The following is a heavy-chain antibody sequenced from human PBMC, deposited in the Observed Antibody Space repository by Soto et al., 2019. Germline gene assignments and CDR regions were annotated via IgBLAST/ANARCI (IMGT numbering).Heavy chain of an antibody. Sequence: PSETLSLTCAVYGGSFSGYYWSWIRQPPGKGLEWFGEINHSGSTNYNPSLKSRVTISVDTSKNQFSLMLSSVTAADTAVYYFARGGYCSSTSCYKRVRSYFDYWGQGTLVTVSS. V-gene: IGHV4-34*01. J-gene: IGHJ4*02. CDR3: ARGGYCSSTSCYKRVRSYFDY. CDR1: GGSFSGYY. CDR2: INHSGST. D-gene: IGHD2-2*02.